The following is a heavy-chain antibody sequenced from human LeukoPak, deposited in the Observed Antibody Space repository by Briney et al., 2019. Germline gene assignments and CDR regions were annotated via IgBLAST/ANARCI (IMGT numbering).Heavy chain of an antibody. J-gene: IGHJ5*02. CDR1: GFSFSRYW. CDR3: AGTYSSGWYWFDP. CDR2: IKQDGGEK. V-gene: IGHV3-7*01. D-gene: IGHD6-19*01. Sequence: GGSLRLSCAASGFSFSRYWMTWVRQAPGKGLEWVANIKQDGGEKYYVDSVKGRFTISRDNARNSLYLQMNSLGAEDTAVYYCAGTYSSGWYWFDPWGQGTLVTVSS.